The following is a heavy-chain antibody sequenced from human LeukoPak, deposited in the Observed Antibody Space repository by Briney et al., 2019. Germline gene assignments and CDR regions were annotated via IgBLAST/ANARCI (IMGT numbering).Heavy chain of an antibody. J-gene: IGHJ4*02. D-gene: IGHD6-19*01. V-gene: IGHV3-74*03. CDR3: AREYSSGWYFRRTFDY. CDR2: IRPEGTTT. CDR1: GFTFSTYW. Sequence: GGSLRLSCAASGFTFSTYWMHWVRQAPGKGLVWVARIRPEGTTTAYADSVKGRFTISRDNAKNTLFLQMNSLRAEDTAVYYCAREYSSGWYFRRTFDYWGQGTLVTVSS.